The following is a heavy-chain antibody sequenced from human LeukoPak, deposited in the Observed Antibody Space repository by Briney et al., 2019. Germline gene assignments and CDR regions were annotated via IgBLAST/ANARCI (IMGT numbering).Heavy chain of an antibody. D-gene: IGHD3-3*01. Sequence: GGSLRFSCTASGFTFNNYWMSWVRQASGKWLEWVANIKQDGSEKYYVDSVRGRFTISRGNAKNSLFLQMTTLRAEDTAVYYCARVRYYEDVWGQGTTVTVSS. CDR2: IKQDGSEK. CDR3: ARVRYYEDV. J-gene: IGHJ6*02. V-gene: IGHV3-7*01. CDR1: GFTFNNYW.